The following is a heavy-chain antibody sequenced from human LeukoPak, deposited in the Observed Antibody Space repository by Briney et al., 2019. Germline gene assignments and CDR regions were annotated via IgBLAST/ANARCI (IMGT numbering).Heavy chain of an antibody. Sequence: GSSVKVSCKASRDTFTRCAFSWVRQAPGQGLEWMGGIIPIDGTANFGQKFQGRVTITADESTSTAYMELSSLRSEDTAIYCCARDPGAPVRAFDVWGQGTMVTVSS. D-gene: IGHD3-10*01. J-gene: IGHJ3*01. CDR1: RDTFTRCA. CDR3: ARDPGAPVRAFDV. V-gene: IGHV1-69*01. CDR2: IIPIDGTA.